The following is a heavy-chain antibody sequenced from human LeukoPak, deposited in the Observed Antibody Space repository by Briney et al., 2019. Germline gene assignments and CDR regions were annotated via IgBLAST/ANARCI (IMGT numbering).Heavy chain of an antibody. J-gene: IGHJ4*02. D-gene: IGHD6-13*01. V-gene: IGHV1-69*13. CDR3: ASKWAIAAAGTPRFDY. CDR2: IIPIFGTA. Sequence: SVKVSCKASGGTFSSYAISWVRQAPGQGLEWMGGIIPIFGTANYAQKFQGRVTITADESTSTAYMELSSLRSEDTAVYYCASKWAIAAAGTPRFDYWGQGTLVTVSS. CDR1: GGTFSSYA.